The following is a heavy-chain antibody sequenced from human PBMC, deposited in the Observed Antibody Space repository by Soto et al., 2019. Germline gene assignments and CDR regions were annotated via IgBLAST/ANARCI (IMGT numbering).Heavy chain of an antibody. J-gene: IGHJ5*02. CDR1: GFTFSSYG. V-gene: IGHV3-33*01. CDR2: IWYDGSNK. D-gene: IGHD2-2*01. CDR3: AREVVVPAAASRNTRWFDP. Sequence: QVQLVESGGGVVQPGRSLRLSCAASGFTFSSYGMHWVRQAPGKGLEWVAVIWYDGSNKYYADSVKGRFTISRDNSKNTLYLQMNSLRAEDTAVYYCAREVVVPAAASRNTRWFDPWGQGTLVTGSS.